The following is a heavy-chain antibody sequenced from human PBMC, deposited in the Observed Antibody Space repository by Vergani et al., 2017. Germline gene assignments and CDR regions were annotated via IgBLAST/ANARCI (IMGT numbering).Heavy chain of an antibody. CDR1: GGSISSSSYY. CDR3: ARLSPGAKIGDMYYYYGMDV. D-gene: IGHD4/OR15-4a*01. J-gene: IGHJ6*02. Sequence: QLQLQESGPGLVKPSETLSLTCTVSGGSISSSSYYWGWIRQPPSLKSRVTISVDTSKNQFSLKLSSVTAADTAVYYCARLSPGAKIGDMYYYYGMDVWGQGTTVTVSS. V-gene: IGHV4-39*01.